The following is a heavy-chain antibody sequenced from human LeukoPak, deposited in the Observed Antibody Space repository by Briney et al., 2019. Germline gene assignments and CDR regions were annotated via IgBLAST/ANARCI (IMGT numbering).Heavy chain of an antibody. D-gene: IGHD5-12*01. J-gene: IGHJ4*02. V-gene: IGHV3-7*01. CDR3: VRDGGVSGYDLLDY. Sequence: GGSLRPSCAASGFTFSNYWMTWVRQAPGKGLEWVAHINQDGSEEHYMDSVKARFTISRDNAKNSLSLQMNSLRAEDTAVYYCVRDGGVSGYDLLDYWGQGTLVTVSS. CDR2: INQDGSEE. CDR1: GFTFSNYW.